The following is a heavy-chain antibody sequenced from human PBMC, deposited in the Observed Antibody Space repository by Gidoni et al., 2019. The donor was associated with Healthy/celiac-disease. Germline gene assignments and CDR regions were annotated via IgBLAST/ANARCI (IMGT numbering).Heavy chain of an antibody. J-gene: IGHJ5*02. CDR2: IYHSGST. V-gene: IGHV4-38-2*02. CDR1: GYSISSGYY. Sequence: QVQLQESGPGLVKPSETLSLTCAVSGYSISSGYYWGWIRQPPGKGLEWIGSIYHSGSTYYNPTLKSRVTISVDTSKNQFSLKLSSVTAADTAVYYCARDKRLDYYDSSGRTGVWFDPWGQGTLVTVSS. CDR3: ARDKRLDYYDSSGRTGVWFDP. D-gene: IGHD3-22*01.